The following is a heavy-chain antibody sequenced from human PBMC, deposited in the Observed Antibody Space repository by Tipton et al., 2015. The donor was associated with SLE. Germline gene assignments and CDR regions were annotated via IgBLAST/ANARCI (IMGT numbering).Heavy chain of an antibody. CDR3: AAGIAVAGDY. CDR2: MYSDGRT. V-gene: IGHV3-66*01. CDR1: GITVSSSY. Sequence: GSLRLSCATSGITVSSSYMSWVRQTPGKGLEWVSTMYSDGRTFHADSVKGRFTISRDNSKNTLYLQMNGLRAEDTAVYYCAAGIAVAGDYWGQGTLVTVSS. D-gene: IGHD6-19*01. J-gene: IGHJ4*02.